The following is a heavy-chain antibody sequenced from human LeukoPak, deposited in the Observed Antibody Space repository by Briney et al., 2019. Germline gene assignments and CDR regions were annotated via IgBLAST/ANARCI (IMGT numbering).Heavy chain of an antibody. J-gene: IGHJ4*01. CDR3: ARMGKADDY. Sequence: SQTLSLTCTVSGGSISSGSYYWSWIRQPAGKGLEWIGRIYTSGSTNYNPSLKSRVTISVDTSKNQFSLKLSSVTAADTAVYYCARMGKADDYWGQGTLVTVSS. CDR2: IYTSGST. CDR1: GGSISSGSYY. V-gene: IGHV4-61*02. D-gene: IGHD6-13*01.